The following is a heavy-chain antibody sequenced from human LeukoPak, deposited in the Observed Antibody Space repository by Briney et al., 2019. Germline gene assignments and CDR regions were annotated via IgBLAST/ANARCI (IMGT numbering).Heavy chain of an antibody. Sequence: KPSETLSLTCTVSGGSISSYYWSWIRQPAGKGLEWIGRIYTSGSTNYNPSLKSRVTISLDTSKNQFSLKLSSVTAADTAVYYCARVVPGYCSSTSCYDVDAFDIWGQGTMVTVSS. CDR1: GGSISSYY. CDR3: ARVVPGYCSSTSCYDVDAFDI. D-gene: IGHD2-2*01. V-gene: IGHV4-4*07. CDR2: IYTSGST. J-gene: IGHJ3*02.